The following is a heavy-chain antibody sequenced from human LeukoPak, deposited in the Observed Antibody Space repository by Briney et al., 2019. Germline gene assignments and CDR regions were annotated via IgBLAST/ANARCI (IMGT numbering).Heavy chain of an antibody. D-gene: IGHD3-9*01. J-gene: IGHJ4*02. CDR1: GGPISSYY. CDR3: ARSGYDILTGPFDY. V-gene: IGHV4-59*08. CDR2: IYYSGST. Sequence: SETLSLTCTVSGGPISSYYWSWIRQPPGKGLEWIGYIYYSGSTNYNPSLKSRVTISVDTSKNQFSLKLSSVTAADTAVYYCARSGYDILTGPFDYWGQGTLVTVSS.